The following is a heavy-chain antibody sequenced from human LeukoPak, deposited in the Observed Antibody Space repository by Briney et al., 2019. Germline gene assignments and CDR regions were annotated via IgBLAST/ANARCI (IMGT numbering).Heavy chain of an antibody. D-gene: IGHD2-2*01. CDR1: GFTFSNAW. CDR2: IKSKTDGGTT. V-gene: IGHV3-15*01. Sequence: GGSLRLSCAASGFTFSNAWMSWVRQAPGKGLEWVGRIKSKTDGGTTDYAAPVKGRFTISRDDSKNTLYLQMNSLKTEDTAVYYCTTGVVVAPAAMEADYYYGMDVWGKGTTVTVSS. CDR3: TTGVVVAPAAMEADYYYGMDV. J-gene: IGHJ6*04.